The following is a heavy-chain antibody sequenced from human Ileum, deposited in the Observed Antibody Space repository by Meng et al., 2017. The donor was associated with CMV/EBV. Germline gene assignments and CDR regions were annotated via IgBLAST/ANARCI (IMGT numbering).Heavy chain of an antibody. D-gene: IGHD1-26*01. V-gene: IGHV3-15*01. CDR2: IISQRDGGTT. CDR1: GFTFSKAW. J-gene: IGHJ4*02. CDR3: ATDWDATRQTMGAY. Sequence: VDLVESGGGFVKPGESLRLSCAASGFTFSKAWTTWVRQAPGKGLEWVGRIISQRDGGTTDYAEPVKGRFTISRDDSKNTVFLEINSLETEDTAVYFCATDWDATRQTMGAYWGQGTLVTVSS.